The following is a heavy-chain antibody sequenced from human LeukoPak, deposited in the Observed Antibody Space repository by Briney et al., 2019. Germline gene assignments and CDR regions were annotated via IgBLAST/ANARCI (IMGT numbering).Heavy chain of an antibody. CDR3: ATAYYYDSRGYDPVDY. D-gene: IGHD3-22*01. CDR2: ISGSGGST. V-gene: IGHV3-23*01. Sequence: GGSLRLSCAASGFTFSSHAMSWVRQAPGKGLEWVSGISGSGGSTYYEDSVKGRFTISRDNSKNTLYLQMNSLRAEDTAVYYCATAYYYDSRGYDPVDYWGQGTLVTVSS. CDR1: GFTFSSHA. J-gene: IGHJ4*02.